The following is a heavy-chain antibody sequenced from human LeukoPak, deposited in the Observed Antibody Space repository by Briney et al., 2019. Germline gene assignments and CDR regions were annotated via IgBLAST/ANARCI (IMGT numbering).Heavy chain of an antibody. Sequence: PSETLSLTCTVSGGSISSYYCSWIRQPAGKGLEWIGRIYTSGSTNYHPSLKSRVTMSVDTSKNQFSLKLSSVTAADKAVYYCARVAVTNSEFDYWGQGTLVTVSS. V-gene: IGHV4-4*07. J-gene: IGHJ4*02. CDR3: ARVAVTNSEFDY. CDR1: GGSISSYY. D-gene: IGHD4-17*01. CDR2: IYTSGST.